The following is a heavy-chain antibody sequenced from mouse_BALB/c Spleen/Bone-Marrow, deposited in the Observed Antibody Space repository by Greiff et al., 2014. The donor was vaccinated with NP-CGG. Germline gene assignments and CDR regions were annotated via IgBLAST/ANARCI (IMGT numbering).Heavy chain of an antibody. CDR2: IDPAYGNT. Sequence: VQLQQPGAELVKPGASVKLSCTASGFNIKDTYMHWVKQRPEQGLEWIGRIDPAYGNTKYDPKFQGKATITADTSSNTAYLQLSSLTSEDTAVYYCALYYDYDVGYWGQGTTLTVSS. D-gene: IGHD2-4*01. V-gene: IGHV14-3*02. CDR3: ALYYDYDVGY. J-gene: IGHJ2*01. CDR1: GFNIKDTY.